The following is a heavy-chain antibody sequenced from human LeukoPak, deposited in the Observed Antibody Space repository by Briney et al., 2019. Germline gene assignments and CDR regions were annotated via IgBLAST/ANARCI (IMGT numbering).Heavy chain of an antibody. V-gene: IGHV1-69*13. D-gene: IGHD3-10*01. CDR2: IIPIFGTA. CDR1: GGTFSSYA. Sequence: SVKVSCKASGGTFSSYAISWVRQAPGQGLEWMGGIIPIFGTANYAQKFQGRVTITADESTSTAYMELSSLRSEDTAVYYCASSPMNYYGSGSYYRDWGQGTLVTVSS. CDR3: ASSPMNYYGSGSYYRD. J-gene: IGHJ4*02.